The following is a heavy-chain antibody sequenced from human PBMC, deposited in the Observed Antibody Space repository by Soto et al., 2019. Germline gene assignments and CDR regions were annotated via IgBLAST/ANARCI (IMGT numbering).Heavy chain of an antibody. CDR1: GYTFSTYG. CDR2: INAYNGDT. CDR3: AGRAPGGMDV. Sequence: QVQLVQSGAEVKKPGASVKVSCKASGYTFSTYGISWVRQAPGQGLEWMGWINAYNGDTKYTERLQGRVTMTTDTSSSTAYRERRSLGSEDTAVYYGAGRAPGGMDVWGQGTTVTV. D-gene: IGHD1-26*01. V-gene: IGHV1-18*01. J-gene: IGHJ6*02.